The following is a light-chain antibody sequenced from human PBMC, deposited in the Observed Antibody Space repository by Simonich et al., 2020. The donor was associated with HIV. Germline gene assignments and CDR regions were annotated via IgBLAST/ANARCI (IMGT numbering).Light chain of an antibody. CDR3: QQSFSTPYT. V-gene: IGKV1-39*01. Sequence: DIQMTQSPYSLSAFVGNKVTITCRASQNISSYLNWYQQKPGKAPKLLIYAASTLQSGVPSRFSGSGSGTDCTLTISSLQPEDFATYYCQQSFSTPYTFGQGTKLEIK. CDR1: QNISSY. CDR2: AAS. J-gene: IGKJ2*01.